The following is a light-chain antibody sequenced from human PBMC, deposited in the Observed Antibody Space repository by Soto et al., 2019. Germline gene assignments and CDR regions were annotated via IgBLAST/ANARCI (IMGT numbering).Light chain of an antibody. CDR3: QQYGSSPPIN. V-gene: IGKV3-20*01. J-gene: IGKJ5*01. Sequence: EIVLTHSPATLSFSPLERATLSFSASQSVSSYLAWYQQKPGQAPRLLIYDASNRATGIPARFSGSGSGTDFTLTISRLEPEDFAVYYCQQYGSSPPINFGQGTRLEIK. CDR1: QSVSSY. CDR2: DAS.